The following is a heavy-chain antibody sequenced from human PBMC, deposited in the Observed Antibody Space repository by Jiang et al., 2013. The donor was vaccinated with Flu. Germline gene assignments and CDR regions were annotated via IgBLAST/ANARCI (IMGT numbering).Heavy chain of an antibody. CDR2: ISTNNGDT. V-gene: IGHV1-18*04. J-gene: IGHJ5*02. Sequence: SVTVSCKASGYTFTSYGISWVRQAPGQGLEWMGWISTNNGDTNYAQNLQGRVIMTTDTSTNTAYMELRSLRSDDTAVYYCVRDKGWFDPWGQGTLVTVYS. CDR3: VRDKGWFDP. CDR1: GYTFTSYG.